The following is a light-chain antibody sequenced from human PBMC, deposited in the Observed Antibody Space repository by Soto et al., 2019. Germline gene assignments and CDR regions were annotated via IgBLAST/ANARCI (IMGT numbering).Light chain of an antibody. CDR3: QQRSNWPPYT. Sequence: ETVMTQSPATLSVSPGERVTLSCRASQSVSSNLAWYQQKPGQAPRLLIYDASNRATGIPARFSGSGSGTDFTLTISSLEPEDFAVYYCQQRSNWPPYTFGQGTKLEIK. CDR1: QSVSSN. J-gene: IGKJ2*01. CDR2: DAS. V-gene: IGKV3-11*01.